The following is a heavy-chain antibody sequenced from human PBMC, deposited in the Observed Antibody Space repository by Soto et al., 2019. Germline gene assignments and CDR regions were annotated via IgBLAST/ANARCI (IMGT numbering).Heavy chain of an antibody. J-gene: IGHJ5*01. CDR3: AKRLTPVTTAFDC. D-gene: IGHD4-17*01. V-gene: IGHV3-23*01. CDR1: GLTSSTEA. CDR2: ISGSGGNT. Sequence: PGGSLTLSCAASGLTSSTEAMSGVRQAPGKGLEWVSGISGSGGNTYYADSVKGRFTISRDNSKNMLYLQMNSLRAEDTAVYYCAKRLTPVTTAFDCWGPGTLVTVSS.